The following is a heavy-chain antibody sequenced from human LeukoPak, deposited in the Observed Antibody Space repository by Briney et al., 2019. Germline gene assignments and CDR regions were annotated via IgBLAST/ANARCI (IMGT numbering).Heavy chain of an antibody. CDR3: ARAYAFYYFDY. V-gene: IGHV4-30-2*01. Sequence: SETLSLTCAVSGGSTSSGGYSWSWIRQPPGKGLEWIGYIYHSGSTYYNPSLKSRVTISVDRSKNQFSLKLSSVTAADTAVYYCARAYAFYYFDYWGQGTLVTVSS. D-gene: IGHD2-2*01. CDR1: GGSTSSGGYS. J-gene: IGHJ4*02. CDR2: IYHSGST.